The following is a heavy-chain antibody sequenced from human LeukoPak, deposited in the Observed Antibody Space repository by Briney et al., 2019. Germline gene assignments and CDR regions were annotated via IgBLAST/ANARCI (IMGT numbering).Heavy chain of an antibody. D-gene: IGHD3-22*01. J-gene: IGHJ3*02. V-gene: IGHV1-18*01. CDR3: ARDRAEDYYDSSGYGAFDI. CDR1: GYIFSSYG. Sequence: ASVKVSCKASGYIFSSYGISWVRQAPGQGLEWMGWISGYNANTNYAQKLQGRVTITTDTSTSTAYMELRSLRSDDTAVYYCARDRAEDYYDSSGYGAFDIWGQGTMVSVSS. CDR2: ISGYNANT.